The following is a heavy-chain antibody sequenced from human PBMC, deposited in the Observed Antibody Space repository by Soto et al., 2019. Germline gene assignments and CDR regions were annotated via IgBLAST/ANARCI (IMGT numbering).Heavy chain of an antibody. J-gene: IGHJ6*02. CDR1: GFTFSSYA. V-gene: IGHV3-30-3*01. Sequence: QVQLVESGGGVVQPGRSLRLSCAASGFTFSSYAMHWVRQAPGKGLEWVAVISYDGSNKYYADSVKGRFTISRDNSKNTLYLQMNSLTAEDTAVYYCARVLRSGPYYYYYGMDVWGQGTTVTVSS. D-gene: IGHD4-17*01. CDR2: ISYDGSNK. CDR3: ARVLRSGPYYYYYGMDV.